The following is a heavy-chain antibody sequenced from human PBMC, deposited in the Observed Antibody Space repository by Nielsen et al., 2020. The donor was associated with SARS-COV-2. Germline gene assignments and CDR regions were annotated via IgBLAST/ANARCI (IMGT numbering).Heavy chain of an antibody. Sequence: GGSLRLSCAASGFTFSSYWMNWVRQAPGKGLEWVANIKQDGSEKYYGDSVKGRFTISRDNAENSLYLQMNSLRAEDTAVYYCAKGGSYYPFDYWGQGTLVTVSS. V-gene: IGHV3-7*03. CDR2: IKQDGSEK. D-gene: IGHD1-26*01. CDR3: AKGGSYYPFDY. J-gene: IGHJ4*02. CDR1: GFTFSSYW.